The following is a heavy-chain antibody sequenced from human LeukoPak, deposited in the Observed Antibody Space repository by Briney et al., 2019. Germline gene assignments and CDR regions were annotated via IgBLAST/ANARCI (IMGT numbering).Heavy chain of an antibody. CDR1: GGSISSYY. CDR3: ARGMESGQEMATPFDY. D-gene: IGHD5-24*01. CDR2: IYDSGST. Sequence: PSETLSLTCTVSGGSISSYYWSWIRQPPGKGLEWIGYIYDSGSTNYNPSLKSRVTISVDTSKNQFSLKLNSMTAADTAVYYCARGMESGQEMATPFDYWGQGTLVTVSS. V-gene: IGHV4-59*01. J-gene: IGHJ4*02.